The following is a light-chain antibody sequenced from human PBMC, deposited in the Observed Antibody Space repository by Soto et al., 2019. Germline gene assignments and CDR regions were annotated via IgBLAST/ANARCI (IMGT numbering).Light chain of an antibody. Sequence: LEMPQSPATLSESPGERATLSCRVSQSVSSNLAWYQQKPGQAPRLLIYGASTRATGIPARFSGSGSGTEFTLTISSLQSEDFAIYYCQQYNDWPPYTLGQGTKVDI. CDR2: GAS. V-gene: IGKV3-15*01. CDR3: QQYNDWPPYT. J-gene: IGKJ2*01. CDR1: QSVSSN.